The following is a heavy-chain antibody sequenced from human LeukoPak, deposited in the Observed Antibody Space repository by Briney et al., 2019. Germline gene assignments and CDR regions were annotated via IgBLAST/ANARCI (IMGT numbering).Heavy chain of an antibody. V-gene: IGHV1-69*13. CDR1: GGTFSSYA. CDR3: ARENIAGHYYDSSGYRTPH. Sequence: ASVKVSCKASGGTFSSYAISWVRQAPGQGLEWMGGIIPIFGTANYAQKFQGRVTITADESTSTAYMELSSLRSEDTAVYYCARENIAGHYYDSSGYRTPHWGQGTLVTVSS. J-gene: IGHJ4*02. D-gene: IGHD3-22*01. CDR2: IIPIFGTA.